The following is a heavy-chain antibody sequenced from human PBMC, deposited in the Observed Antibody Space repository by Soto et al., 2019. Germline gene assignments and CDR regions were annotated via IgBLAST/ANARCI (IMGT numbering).Heavy chain of an antibody. D-gene: IGHD6-19*01. J-gene: IGHJ4*02. CDR3: ARDKFGEGSGWYY. CDR2: IYYSGST. V-gene: IGHV4-59*01. CDR1: GGSISTYY. Sequence: QVQLQESGPGLVKPSETLSLTCTVSGGSISTYYWNWIRQSPGKGLEWIGHIYYSGSTNYNPSLKSRVTITIDASKTHFSLKLSSVTAADTAVYYSARDKFGEGSGWYYWGQGTRVTVSS.